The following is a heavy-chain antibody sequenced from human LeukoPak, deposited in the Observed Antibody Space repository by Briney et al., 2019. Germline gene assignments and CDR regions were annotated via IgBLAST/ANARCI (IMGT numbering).Heavy chain of an antibody. D-gene: IGHD2-21*02. Sequence: SETLSLTCTVSGGSISSYYWSWIRQPPGKGLEWIGYIYYSGSTNYNPSLKSRVTISVDTSKNQFSLKLSSVTAADTAVYYCAREGLSCGGDCYPDDYYYYYMDVWGKGTTVTISS. CDR1: GGSISSYY. V-gene: IGHV4-59*01. CDR2: IYYSGST. J-gene: IGHJ6*03. CDR3: AREGLSCGGDCYPDDYYYYYMDV.